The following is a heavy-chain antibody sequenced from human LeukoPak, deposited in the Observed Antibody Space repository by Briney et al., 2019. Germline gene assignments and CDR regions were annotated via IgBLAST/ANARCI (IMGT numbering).Heavy chain of an antibody. CDR2: INGDGRNI. CDR3: TRDLMDYDVSTGLHHYYMDV. Sequence: GGFLRLSCVASGFTFSSYWMPWVRQDPRKGLVWVSRINGDGRNINYADSVRGRFTISRDNAKNTLYLQMNTLRVEDTAVYYCTRDLMDYDVSTGLHHYYMDVWGQGTTVTVSS. CDR1: GFTFSSYW. J-gene: IGHJ6*02. D-gene: IGHD3-9*01. V-gene: IGHV3-74*01.